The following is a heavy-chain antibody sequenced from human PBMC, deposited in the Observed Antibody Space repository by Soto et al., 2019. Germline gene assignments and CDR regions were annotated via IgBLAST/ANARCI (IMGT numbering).Heavy chain of an antibody. CDR3: ARGSTYYYDSSGLDP. V-gene: IGHV3-7*05. CDR2: IKQDGSEK. D-gene: IGHD3-22*01. CDR1: GFTFSSYW. J-gene: IGHJ5*02. Sequence: GGSLRLSCAASGFTFSSYWMSWVRQAPGKGLEWVANIKQDGSEKYYVDSAKGRLTISRDNAKNSLYLQMNSLRAEDTAVYYCARGSTYYYDSSGLDPWGQGTQVTVSS.